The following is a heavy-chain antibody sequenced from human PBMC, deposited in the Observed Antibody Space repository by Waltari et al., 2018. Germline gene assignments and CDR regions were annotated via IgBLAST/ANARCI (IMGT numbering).Heavy chain of an antibody. D-gene: IGHD3-10*01. CDR2: IVVGSGNT. V-gene: IGHV1-58*01. Sequence: QMQLVQSGPEVKKPGTSVKVSCKASGFTFTSSAVQWVRQARGQRLEWIGWIVVGSGNTNYAQKFQERVTITRDMSTSTAYMELSSLRSEDTAVYYCAADLGREFSSKNTGGDYWGQGTLVTVSS. J-gene: IGHJ4*02. CDR3: AADLGREFSSKNTGGDY. CDR1: GFTFTSSA.